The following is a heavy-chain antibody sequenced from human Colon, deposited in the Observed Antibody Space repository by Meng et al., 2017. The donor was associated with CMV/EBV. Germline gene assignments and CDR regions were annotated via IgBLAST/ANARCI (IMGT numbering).Heavy chain of an antibody. CDR2: FDPEAGAK. J-gene: IGHJ3*02. Sequence: ASVKVSCKVSGYTLTELPMHWVRQAPGKGLEWMGGFDPEAGAKIYAQKFQGRLAMTEDTSTGTAYMELSSLRSEDTAVYYCARGGYCSSTSCYTYMDDAFDIWGQGTMVTVSS. D-gene: IGHD2-2*02. V-gene: IGHV1-24*01. CDR1: GYTLTELP. CDR3: ARGGYCSSTSCYTYMDDAFDI.